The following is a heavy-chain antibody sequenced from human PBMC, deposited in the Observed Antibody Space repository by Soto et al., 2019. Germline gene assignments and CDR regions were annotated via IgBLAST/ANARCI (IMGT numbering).Heavy chain of an antibody. CDR1: GFTFSSYS. J-gene: IGHJ3*02. D-gene: IGHD5-12*01. CDR3: ACGSSTNAFDI. Sequence: GGSLRLSCAASGFTFSSYSMNWVRQAPGKGLEWVSSISSSSSYIYYADSVKGRFTISRDNAKNSPYLQMNSLRAEDTAVYYCACGSSTNAFDIWGQGTMVTVSS. CDR2: ISSSSSYI. V-gene: IGHV3-21*01.